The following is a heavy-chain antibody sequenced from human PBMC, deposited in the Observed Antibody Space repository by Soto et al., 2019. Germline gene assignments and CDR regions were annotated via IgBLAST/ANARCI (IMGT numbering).Heavy chain of an antibody. J-gene: IGHJ2*01. V-gene: IGHV4-39*01. D-gene: IGHD1-26*01. Sequence: QLQLQESGPGLVKPSETLSLTCTVSGGSISSSSYYWGWIRQPPGKGLEWIGSIYYSGSTYYNPSLKSRVTISVDTSKNQFSLKLSSVTAADTAVYYCARHEWELLSYWYFDHWGRGTLVTVSS. CDR1: GGSISSSSYY. CDR2: IYYSGST. CDR3: ARHEWELLSYWYFDH.